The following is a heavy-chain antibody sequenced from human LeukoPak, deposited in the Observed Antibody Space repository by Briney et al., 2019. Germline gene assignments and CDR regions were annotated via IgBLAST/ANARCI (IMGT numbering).Heavy chain of an antibody. Sequence: PGGSLRRSCAASGFTFSSYSMNWVRQAPGKGLEWVSSISSSSSYIYYADSVKGRFTISRDNAKNSLYLQMNSLRAEDTAVYYCARGRELSPTRLLNWFDPWGQGTLVTVSS. CDR1: GFTFSSYS. D-gene: IGHD1-26*01. CDR3: ARGRELSPTRLLNWFDP. V-gene: IGHV3-21*01. CDR2: ISSSSSYI. J-gene: IGHJ5*02.